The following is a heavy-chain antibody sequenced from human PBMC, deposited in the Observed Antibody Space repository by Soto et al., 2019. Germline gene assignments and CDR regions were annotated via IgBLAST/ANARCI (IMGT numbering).Heavy chain of an antibody. D-gene: IGHD3-3*02. CDR3: AGEKSCIFYVWKIWLDP. CDR1: GFTFSSYA. J-gene: IGHJ5*02. V-gene: IGHV3-30-3*01. Sequence: PGGSLRLSCAASGFTFSSYAMHWVRQAPGKGLEWVAVISYDGSNKYYADSVKGRFTISRDNSKNTLYLQMNSLRAEDTAVYYCAGEKSCIFYVWKIWLDPGGEETLVTVPS. CDR2: ISYDGSNK.